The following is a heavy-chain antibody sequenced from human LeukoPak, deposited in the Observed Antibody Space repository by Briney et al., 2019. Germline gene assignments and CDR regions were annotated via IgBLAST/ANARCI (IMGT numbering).Heavy chain of an antibody. CDR1: GGTFSSYA. J-gene: IGHJ4*02. CDR2: IIPILGIA. D-gene: IGHD3-22*01. V-gene: IGHV1-69*04. Sequence: ASVKVSCKASGGTFSSYAISWVRQAPGQGLGWMGRIIPILGIANYAQKFQGRVTITADKSTSTAYMELSSLRSEDTAVYYCARTYYYDSSGYLFDYWGQGTLVTVSS. CDR3: ARTYYYDSSGYLFDY.